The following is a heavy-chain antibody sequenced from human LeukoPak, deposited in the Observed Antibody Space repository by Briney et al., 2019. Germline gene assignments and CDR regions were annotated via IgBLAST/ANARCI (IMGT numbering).Heavy chain of an antibody. Sequence: SETLSLTCTVSGGSISSSSYYWGWIRQPPGRGLEYIGSIYYSGTTYYNPSLKSRVTISVDTSKNQFSLKLSSVTAADTAVYYCARGRYHRPTRLLWFGEQNIFDYWGQGTLVTVSS. V-gene: IGHV4-39*07. J-gene: IGHJ4*02. D-gene: IGHD3-10*01. CDR1: GGSISSSSYY. CDR3: ARGRYHRPTRLLWFGEQNIFDY. CDR2: IYYSGTT.